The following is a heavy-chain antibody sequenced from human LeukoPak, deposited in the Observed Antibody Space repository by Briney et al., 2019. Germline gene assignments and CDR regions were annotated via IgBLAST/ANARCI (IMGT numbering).Heavy chain of an antibody. CDR3: AKDLYGDYYFDY. CDR2: ISSTSTYV. CDR1: GFTFNTYS. Sequence: GGSLRLSCAASGFTFNTYSMNWVRQAPGKGLEWVSSISSTSTYVYYADSVKGRFTISRDNAKNSLYLQMNSLRAEDTAVYYCAKDLYGDYYFDYWGQGTLVTVSS. J-gene: IGHJ4*02. V-gene: IGHV3-21*04. D-gene: IGHD4-17*01.